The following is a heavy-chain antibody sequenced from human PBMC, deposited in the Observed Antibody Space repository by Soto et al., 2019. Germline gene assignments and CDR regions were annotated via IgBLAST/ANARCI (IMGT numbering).Heavy chain of an antibody. CDR2: IIPIFGTA. CDR3: ARDRPMVRGVTLYGMDV. J-gene: IGHJ6*02. Sequence: SVKVSCKASGGTFSSYAISWVRQAPGQGLEWMGGIIPIFGTANYAQKFQGRVTITADESTSTAYMELSSLRSEDTAVYYCARDRPMVRGVTLYGMDVWGQGTTVTVS. D-gene: IGHD3-10*01. CDR1: GGTFSSYA. V-gene: IGHV1-69*13.